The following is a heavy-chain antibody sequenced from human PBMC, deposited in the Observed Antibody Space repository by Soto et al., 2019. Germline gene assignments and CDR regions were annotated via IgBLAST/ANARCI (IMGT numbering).Heavy chain of an antibody. J-gene: IGHJ6*03. V-gene: IGHV3-21*01. CDR3: AREIGSSWYGYYYYMDV. Sequence: GGSLRLSCAASGFTFSSYSMNWVRQAPGKGLEWVSSISSSSSYIYYADSVKGRFTISRDNAKNSLYLQMNSLRAEDTAVYYCAREIGSSWYGYYYYMDVWGKGTTVTVSS. CDR1: GFTFSSYS. CDR2: ISSSSSYI. D-gene: IGHD6-13*01.